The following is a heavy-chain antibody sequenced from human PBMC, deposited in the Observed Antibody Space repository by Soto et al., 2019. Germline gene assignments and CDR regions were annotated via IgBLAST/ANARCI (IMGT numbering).Heavy chain of an antibody. V-gene: IGHV1-69*12. Sequence: QVQLVQSGAEVKKPGSSVKVSCKASGGTLSRSALSWVRQAPGQGLEWMGGIIPLFRTPDYGQRFQGRVTITADESAGTVYMELRGLRSEDTAVYFCARDKGRQQVGGNYYYITDIWGPGTTVTVSS. D-gene: IGHD2-2*01. CDR1: GGTLSRSA. CDR3: ARDKGRQQVGGNYYYITDI. CDR2: IIPLFRTP. J-gene: IGHJ6*02.